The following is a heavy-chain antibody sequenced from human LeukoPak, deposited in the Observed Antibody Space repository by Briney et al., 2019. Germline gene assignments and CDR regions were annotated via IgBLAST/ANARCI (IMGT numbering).Heavy chain of an antibody. CDR2: ISAYNGNT. CDR3: ARDRTKPGGSGTPTPPGNY. Sequence: GASVKVSCKASGYTFTSYGISWVRQAPGQGLEWMGWISAYNGNTNYAQKLQGRVTITTDTSTSTAYMELRSLRSDDTAVYYCARDRTKPGGSGTPTPPGNYWGQGTLVTVSS. D-gene: IGHD3-10*01. V-gene: IGHV1-18*01. J-gene: IGHJ4*02. CDR1: GYTFTSYG.